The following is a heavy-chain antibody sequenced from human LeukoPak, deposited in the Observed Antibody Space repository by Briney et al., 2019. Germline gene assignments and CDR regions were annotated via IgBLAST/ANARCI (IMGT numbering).Heavy chain of an antibody. J-gene: IGHJ4*02. CDR2: ISGSGGST. V-gene: IGHV3-23*01. CDR1: GGSISSYY. CDR3: AKRELASSWDY. D-gene: IGHD1-26*01. Sequence: ETLSLTCTVSGGSISSYYWSWVRQAPGKGLEWVSAISGSGGSTYYADSVKGRFTISRDNSKNTLYLQMSSLRAEDTAVYYCAKRELASSWDYWGQGTLVTVSS.